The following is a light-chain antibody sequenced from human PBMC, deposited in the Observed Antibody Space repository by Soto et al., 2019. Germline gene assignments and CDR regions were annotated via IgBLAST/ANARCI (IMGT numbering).Light chain of an antibody. CDR2: DVS. V-gene: IGLV2-14*01. CDR1: SSDGGGYNY. CDR3: SSYTSSSPFYV. Sequence: QSVLTQPASVYGSPGQSITISCAGSSSDGGGYNYVSWYQQHPGKAPNLMIYDVSNRPSGVSNRFSGSKSGNTASLTISGLQAEDEADYYCSSYTSSSPFYVFGTGTKVTVL. J-gene: IGLJ1*01.